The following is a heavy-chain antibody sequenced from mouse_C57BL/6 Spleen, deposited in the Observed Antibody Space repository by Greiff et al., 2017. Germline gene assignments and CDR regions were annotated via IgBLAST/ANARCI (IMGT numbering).Heavy chain of an antibody. J-gene: IGHJ4*01. Sequence: QVQLQQSGAELVRPGASVTLSCKASGYSFTDYEMHWVKQTPVHGLEWIGAIDPETGGTAYNQKFKGKAILTADKSSSTAYMELRSLTSEDSAVYYCTRSRGNYDAMDYWGQGTSVTVSS. CDR2: IDPETGGT. V-gene: IGHV1-15*01. D-gene: IGHD2-1*01. CDR1: GYSFTDYE. CDR3: TRSRGNYDAMDY.